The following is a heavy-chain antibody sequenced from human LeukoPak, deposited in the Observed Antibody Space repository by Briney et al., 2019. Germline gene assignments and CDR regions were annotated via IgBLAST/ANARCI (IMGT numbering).Heavy chain of an antibody. CDR1: GFTFNIYS. V-gene: IGHV3-48*04. CDR2: ISGSSTNT. CDR3: TRHPAEGDY. Sequence: PGGSLRLSCAASGFTFNIYSMNWVRQAPGKGLESVSYISGSSTNTNYADSVKGRFTISRDNAKNSLYLQMNSLRPEDTAVYYCTRHPAEGDYWGQGTLVTVYS. J-gene: IGHJ4*02. D-gene: IGHD2-15*01.